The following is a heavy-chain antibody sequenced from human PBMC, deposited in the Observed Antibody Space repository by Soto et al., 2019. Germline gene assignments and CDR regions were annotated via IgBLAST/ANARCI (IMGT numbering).Heavy chain of an antibody. CDR3: ARRVKEYPRSCWFDP. V-gene: IGHV5-51*01. Sequence: GESLKISCKGSGFSFTSYWIAWVRQMPGKGLEWMGIIFPDDSRTRYSPSFQGQVTISVDKSISTAYLQWSTLKASDTAMYYCARRVKEYPRSCWFDPWGQGTLVTVSS. J-gene: IGHJ5*02. CDR1: GFSFTSYW. CDR2: IFPDDSRT. D-gene: IGHD4-4*01.